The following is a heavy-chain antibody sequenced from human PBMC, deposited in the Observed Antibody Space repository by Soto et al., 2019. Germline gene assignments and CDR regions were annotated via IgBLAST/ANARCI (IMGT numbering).Heavy chain of an antibody. Sequence: ASVKVSCKASGYTSTSYAMHWVRQAPGQRLEWMGWINAGNGNTKYSQKFQGRVTITRDTSASTAYMELSSLRSEDTAVYYCARESIRCSGGSCYEYWGQGTLVTVSS. D-gene: IGHD2-15*01. CDR1: GYTSTSYA. CDR2: INAGNGNT. CDR3: ARESIRCSGGSCYEY. V-gene: IGHV1-3*01. J-gene: IGHJ4*02.